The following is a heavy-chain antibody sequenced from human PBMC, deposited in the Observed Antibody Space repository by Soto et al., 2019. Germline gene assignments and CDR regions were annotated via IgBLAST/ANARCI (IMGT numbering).Heavy chain of an antibody. V-gene: IGHV4-34*02. J-gene: IGHJ5*02. Sequence: QVQLQQWGAGLLKPSETLSLTCAAYGGSLTGYYWNWIRQTPGKGLEWMGVINHSGSSNYNPALKRLVTMAVTLSKNQFSLKLTAVTAAVTAVFYGARGRSAYDQRSRRVSARGKWFAPWGQGTLVAVSP. CDR3: ARGRSAYDQRSRRVSARGKWFAP. D-gene: IGHD5-12*01. CDR1: GGSLTGYY. CDR2: INHSGSS.